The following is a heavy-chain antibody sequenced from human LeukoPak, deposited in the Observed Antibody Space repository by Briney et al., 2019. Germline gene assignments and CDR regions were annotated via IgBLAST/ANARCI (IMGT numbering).Heavy chain of an antibody. D-gene: IGHD6-19*01. CDR1: GYTFTSYG. CDR3: AREFLLDSSGIFDP. V-gene: IGHV1-18*04. Sequence: RETSVKVSCKASGYTFTSYGMSWVRQAPGQGLEWMGWISAYNGNTNYAQKLQGRVTMTTDTSTSTAYMELRSLRSDDTAVYYCAREFLLDSSGIFDPWGQGTLVTVSS. CDR2: ISAYNGNT. J-gene: IGHJ5*02.